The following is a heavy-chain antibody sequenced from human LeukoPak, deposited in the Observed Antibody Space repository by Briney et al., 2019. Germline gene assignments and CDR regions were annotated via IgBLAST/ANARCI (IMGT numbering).Heavy chain of an antibody. V-gene: IGHV2-5*01. CDR1: GFSLSTSEMG. J-gene: IGHJ5*02. D-gene: IGHD6-6*01. CDR2: IFWTDEK. CDR3: AHRHIADRPFDP. Sequence: SGPTLVNPTQTLTLTCTFSGFSLSTSEMGVSWIRPPPGKALEWLALIFWTDEKHYSPSLKSRLTITKDTSKNQVVLTMTNMDPVDTATYYCAHRHIADRPFDPWGQGILVTVSS.